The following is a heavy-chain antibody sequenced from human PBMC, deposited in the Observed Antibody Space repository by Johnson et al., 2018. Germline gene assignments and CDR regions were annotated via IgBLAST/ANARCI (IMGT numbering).Heavy chain of an antibody. CDR2: IWYDGRHK. D-gene: IGHD2-15*01. CDR3: VSGPECSGDKCDSYYGMDV. Sequence: QVQLVQSGGGVVQPGRSLRLSCAATAFTFSSYGMHWVRQAPGKGLEWVALIWYDGRHKYYADSVKGRFTISRDNSKNTLYLQMDSLRVEDTAVYYCVSGPECSGDKCDSYYGMDVRGQGTTVTVSS. V-gene: IGHV3-33*01. J-gene: IGHJ6*02. CDR1: AFTFSSYG.